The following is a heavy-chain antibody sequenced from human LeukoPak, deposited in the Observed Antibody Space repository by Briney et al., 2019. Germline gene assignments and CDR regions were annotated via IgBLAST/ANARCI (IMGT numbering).Heavy chain of an antibody. J-gene: IGHJ4*02. V-gene: IGHV3-23*01. CDR1: GFTLSSYA. CDR2: ISGSGGST. Sequence: PGGSLTLSCAASGFTLSSYAMSWVRQAPGKGLEGVSAISGSGGSTYYADSVKGRFTISRDNSKNTLYLQMNSLRAEDTAVYYCRGYCSSTSCSALSYFDYWGQGTLVTVSS. D-gene: IGHD2-2*01. CDR3: RGYCSSTSCSALSYFDY.